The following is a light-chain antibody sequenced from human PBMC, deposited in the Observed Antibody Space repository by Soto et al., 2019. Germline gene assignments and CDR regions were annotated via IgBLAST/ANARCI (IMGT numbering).Light chain of an antibody. Sequence: QSVLTQPASVSGSPGQSITISCTGTSRDVGGYNYVSWYQQHPGKAPKFMIYDVSNRPTGVSNRFSGSKSGNTASLTISGPQAEDEAEYYSSSYTTSNTRQIVFGTGTKLTVL. J-gene: IGLJ1*01. CDR3: SSYTTSNTRQIV. V-gene: IGLV2-14*01. CDR2: DVS. CDR1: SRDVGGYNY.